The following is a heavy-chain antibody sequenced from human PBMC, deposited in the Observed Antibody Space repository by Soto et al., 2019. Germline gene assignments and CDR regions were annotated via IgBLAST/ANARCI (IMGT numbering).Heavy chain of an antibody. J-gene: IGHJ6*03. D-gene: IGHD3-9*01. CDR1: GGSLSGYY. CDR2: INHSGTA. V-gene: IGHV4-34*02. Sequence: QVHLEQWGAGLLNPSETLSLTCAVYGGSLSGYYWSWVRQSPGKGLEWIGEINHSGTANYNPSLKPRVTISAAASKHQFSLRLPSVTAADSAIYYCASYHFLDLWTGSRHYMDVWSRGTPVTVSS. CDR3: ASYHFLDLWTGSRHYMDV.